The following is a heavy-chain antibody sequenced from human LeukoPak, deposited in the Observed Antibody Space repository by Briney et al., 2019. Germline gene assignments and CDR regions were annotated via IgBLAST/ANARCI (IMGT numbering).Heavy chain of an antibody. Sequence: GGSLRLSCAASGFTFSSYAMSWVRQAPGKGLEWVSAISGSGGSTYHADSVKGRFTISRDNSKNTLYLQMNSLGAGDTAVYYCAKSGGATVSGYYGMDVWGQGTTVTVSS. V-gene: IGHV3-23*01. J-gene: IGHJ6*02. D-gene: IGHD1-26*01. CDR1: GFTFSSYA. CDR3: AKSGGATVSGYYGMDV. CDR2: ISGSGGST.